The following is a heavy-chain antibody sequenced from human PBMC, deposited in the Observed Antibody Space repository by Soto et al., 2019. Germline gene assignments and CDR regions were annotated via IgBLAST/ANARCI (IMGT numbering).Heavy chain of an antibody. J-gene: IGHJ2*01. CDR2: IRSKANSYAT. D-gene: IGHD1-26*01. V-gene: IGHV3-73*01. CDR1: GFTFSGSA. CDR3: TRQGSRSSGSYYLVGWYFDL. Sequence: PGGSLRLSCAASGFTFSGSAMHWVRQASGKGLEWVGRIRSKANSYATAYAASVKGRFTISRDDSKNTAYLQMNSLKTEDTAVYYCTRQGSRSSGSYYLVGWYFDLWGRGTLVTASA.